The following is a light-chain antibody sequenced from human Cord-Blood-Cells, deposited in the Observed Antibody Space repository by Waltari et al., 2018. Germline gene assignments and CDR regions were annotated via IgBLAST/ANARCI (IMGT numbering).Light chain of an antibody. CDR3: SSYTSSSTHYV. Sequence: QSALTQPPPLPASPGQSITLSCTATISDCGVSNYLSSYQQHPGKAPKLLIYTASNRPSGVSHRFSGSKSGNTASLTISGLQAEDEADYYCSSYTSSSTHYVFGTGTKVTVL. CDR2: TAS. CDR1: ISDCGVSNY. V-gene: IGLV2-14*01. J-gene: IGLJ1*01.